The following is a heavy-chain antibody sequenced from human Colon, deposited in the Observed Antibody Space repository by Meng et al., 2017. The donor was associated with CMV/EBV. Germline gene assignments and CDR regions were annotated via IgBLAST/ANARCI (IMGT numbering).Heavy chain of an antibody. V-gene: IGHV1-2*02. CDR3: GTFGGDFDY. D-gene: IGHD3-3*01. CDR1: GYTFTGYL. J-gene: IGHJ4*02. CDR2: INPYSGDT. Sequence: QVHLMQSGAGMREPGDSLKVSCKASGYTFTGYLIHWVRQAPGQGLEWMGWINPYSGDTIYAQKFEVGVTMTRDASITTAYLELSSLKSDDTAVYYCGTFGGDFDYWGQGTLVTVSS.